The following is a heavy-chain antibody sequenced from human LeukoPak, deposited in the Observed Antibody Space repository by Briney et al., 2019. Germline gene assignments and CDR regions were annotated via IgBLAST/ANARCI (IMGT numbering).Heavy chain of an antibody. J-gene: IGHJ3*02. CDR2: IYHSGST. CDR1: GGSISSYY. Sequence: SETLSLTCTVSGGSISSYYWSWIRQPAGKGLEWIGYIYHSGSTYYNPSLKSRVTISVDRSKNQFSLKLSSVTAADTAVYYCASKQNYGDRSDAFDIWGQGTMVTVSS. CDR3: ASKQNYGDRSDAFDI. D-gene: IGHD4-17*01. V-gene: IGHV4-59*06.